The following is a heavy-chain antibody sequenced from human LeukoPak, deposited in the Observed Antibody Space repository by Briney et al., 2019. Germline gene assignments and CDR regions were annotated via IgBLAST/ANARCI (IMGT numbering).Heavy chain of an antibody. CDR1: GFTFSSQS. V-gene: IGHV3-21*01. CDR2: ISSSSSYI. Sequence: GGSLRLSCAASGFTFSSQSMNWVRQAPGKGLEWVSSISSSSSYIDYADSVKGRFTISRDNAKNSLYLQMNSLRAEDTGVYYCARDLITIVGRYMDVWGKGTTVTVSS. J-gene: IGHJ6*03. CDR3: ARDLITIVGRYMDV. D-gene: IGHD3-3*01.